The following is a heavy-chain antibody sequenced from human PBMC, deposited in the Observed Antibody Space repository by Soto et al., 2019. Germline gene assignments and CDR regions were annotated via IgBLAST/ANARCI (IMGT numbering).Heavy chain of an antibody. V-gene: IGHV2-26*01. J-gene: IGHJ6*02. Sequence: SGPTLVNPTETLTLTCTVSGFSLSSGRMGVSWIRQPPGKPLEWLAHFFSDVERSYSASMQSRLTLSTDISGSQVVLTMTNMDPVDTATYYCARMDGDFNYYALDVWRQGTTVTVSS. CDR3: ARMDGDFNYYALDV. D-gene: IGHD4-17*01. CDR1: GFSLSSGRMG. CDR2: FFSDVER.